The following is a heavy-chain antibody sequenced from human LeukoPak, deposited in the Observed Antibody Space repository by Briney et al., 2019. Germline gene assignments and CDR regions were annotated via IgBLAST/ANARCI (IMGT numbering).Heavy chain of an antibody. J-gene: IGHJ3*02. CDR2: IYYSGST. V-gene: IGHV4-59*12. D-gene: IGHD5-24*01. Sequence: PSETLSLNCTVSGGSISRYYWSWIRQPPGKGLEWIGYIYYSGSTNYNPPLKSRVTMSVDTSKNQFSLKLSSVTAADTAVYYCARVVYRGMATSDAFDIWGQGTMVTVSS. CDR1: GGSISRYY. CDR3: ARVVYRGMATSDAFDI.